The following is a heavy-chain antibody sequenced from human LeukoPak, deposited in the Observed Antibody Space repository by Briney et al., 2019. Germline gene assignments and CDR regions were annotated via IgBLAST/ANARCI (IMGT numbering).Heavy chain of an antibody. CDR3: ARWSLSDSKNFDY. J-gene: IGHJ4*02. Sequence: ASVTVSFKSSGYTFTAFYMHWVRQAPGQGLEWMGWINANTGDTNSAQKFQGRVTMTRDTSISTVYVELSRLRSDDTAVYYCARWSLSDSKNFDYWGQGTLVTVSS. CDR2: INANTGDT. CDR1: GYTFTAFY. D-gene: IGHD2-21*02. V-gene: IGHV1-2*02.